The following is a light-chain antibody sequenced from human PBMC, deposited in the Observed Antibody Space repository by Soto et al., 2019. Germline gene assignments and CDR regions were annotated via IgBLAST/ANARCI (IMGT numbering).Light chain of an antibody. J-gene: IGKJ5*01. CDR1: QSVSSR. V-gene: IGKV3-15*01. CDR3: QQYNNWIT. Sequence: IVMTQSPGTLSLSPGERATLSCRASQSVSSRLAWYQQKPGQAPRILIYAASNRATGVPARFSGSWSGTEFTLTISSLKSEDFAVYYCQQYNNWITFGQGTRLEIK. CDR2: AAS.